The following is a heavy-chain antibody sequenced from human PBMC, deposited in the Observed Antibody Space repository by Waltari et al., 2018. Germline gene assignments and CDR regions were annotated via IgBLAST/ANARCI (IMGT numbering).Heavy chain of an antibody. Sequence: QVQLQQWGAGLLKPSETLSLTCAVYGGSFSGYYWSWLRQHTGKGLEWIGEINHSGSTNYNPSLKSRVTISVDTSKNQFSLKLSSVTAADTAVYYCARVCSSTSCPYYYGMDVWGQGTTVTVSS. CDR1: GGSFSGYY. J-gene: IGHJ6*02. CDR2: INHSGST. CDR3: ARVCSSTSCPYYYGMDV. V-gene: IGHV4-34*01. D-gene: IGHD2-2*01.